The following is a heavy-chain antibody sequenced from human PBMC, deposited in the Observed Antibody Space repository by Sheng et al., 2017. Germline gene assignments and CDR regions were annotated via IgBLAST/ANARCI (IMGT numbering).Heavy chain of an antibody. Sequence: QVQLVQSGAEVKKPGASVKVSCKASGYTFSDYGITWVRHAPGLGLQWMGWISTYNDDTDYAQNLQARVTMTIDASSSTAYMEMRSLRSDDTAVYYCARGARGTSLKYWGQGTLVTVAS. V-gene: IGHV1-18*01. CDR1: GYTFSDYG. CDR3: ARGARGTSLKY. CDR2: ISTYNDDT. J-gene: IGHJ4*02. D-gene: IGHD6-6*01.